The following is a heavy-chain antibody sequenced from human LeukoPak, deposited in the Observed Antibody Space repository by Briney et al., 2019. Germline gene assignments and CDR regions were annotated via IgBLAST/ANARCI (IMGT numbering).Heavy chain of an antibody. J-gene: IGHJ4*02. Sequence: GGSLRLSCAASGFTFSSYAMHWVRQAPGKGLEWVAVISYDGSNKYYADSVKGQFTISRDNSKNTLYLQMNSLRAEDTAVYYCAREVEMATSGFDYWGQGTLVTVSS. D-gene: IGHD5-24*01. CDR3: AREVEMATSGFDY. CDR1: GFTFSSYA. CDR2: ISYDGSNK. V-gene: IGHV3-30-3*01.